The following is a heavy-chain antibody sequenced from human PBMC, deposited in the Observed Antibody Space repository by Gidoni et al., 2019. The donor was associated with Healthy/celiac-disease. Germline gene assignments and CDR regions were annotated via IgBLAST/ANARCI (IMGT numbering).Heavy chain of an antibody. Sequence: QLQLPESGPGLVKPSETLSLTCTVSGGSISNSSYYWGWIRHPPGKGLEWIGSIYYSGSTYYNPSLKSRVTISVDTSKNQFSLKLSSVTAADTAVYYCARHLSMGYSSGWYWYWGQGTLVTVSS. J-gene: IGHJ4*02. CDR2: IYYSGST. V-gene: IGHV4-39*01. CDR1: GGSISNSSYY. CDR3: ARHLSMGYSSGWYWY. D-gene: IGHD6-19*01.